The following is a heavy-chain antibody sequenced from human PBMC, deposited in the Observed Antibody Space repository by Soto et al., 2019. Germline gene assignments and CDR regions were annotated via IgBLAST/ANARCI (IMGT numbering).Heavy chain of an antibody. V-gene: IGHV3-23*01. D-gene: IGHD3-16*01. J-gene: IGHJ4*02. Sequence: GGSLRLSCASSGFNFTDKAMSWVRQAPEKGLEWVSGIHGGGTTWYAASVKGRFTISRDNSQNTLFLQMHSLRLEDSAVYYCVREGIGTAYPDSWGQGTLVAVSS. CDR2: IHGGGTT. CDR1: GFNFTDKA. CDR3: VREGIGTAYPDS.